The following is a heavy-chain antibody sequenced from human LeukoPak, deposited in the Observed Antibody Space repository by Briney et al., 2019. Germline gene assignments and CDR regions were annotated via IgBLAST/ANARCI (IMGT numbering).Heavy chain of an antibody. D-gene: IGHD5-12*01. Sequence: PSETLSLTCTVSGGSISSYYWSWIRQPAGKGLEWIGRIYTSGNTNCNPSLKSRVTMSVDTSKNQFSLKLSSMTAADTAVYYCAREDSRSGAPLDYWGQGTLVTVSS. J-gene: IGHJ4*02. CDR2: IYTSGNT. V-gene: IGHV4-4*07. CDR1: GGSISSYY. CDR3: AREDSRSGAPLDY.